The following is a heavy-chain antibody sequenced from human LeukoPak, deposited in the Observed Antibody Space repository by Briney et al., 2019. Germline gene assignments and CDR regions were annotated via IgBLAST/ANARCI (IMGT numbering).Heavy chain of an antibody. CDR3: ARDGTVTTFGPEGYFNY. CDR2: INAGNGNT. D-gene: IGHD4-17*01. V-gene: IGHV1-3*01. CDR1: GYTFTSYA. J-gene: IGHJ4*02. Sequence: ASVKVSCKASGYTFTSYAMHWVRQAPGQRVEWMGWINAGNGNTKYSQKFQGRVTITRDTSASTAYMELSSLRSEDTAVYYCARDGTVTTFGPEGYFNYWGQGTLVTVSS.